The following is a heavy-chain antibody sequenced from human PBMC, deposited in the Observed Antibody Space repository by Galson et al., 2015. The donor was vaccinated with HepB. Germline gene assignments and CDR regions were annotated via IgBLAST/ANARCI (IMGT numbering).Heavy chain of an antibody. CDR3: ARCIASRPTYYYYGMDV. CDR2: IYPGDSDT. V-gene: IGHV5-51*03. J-gene: IGHJ6*02. CDR1: GYSFTDYW. D-gene: IGHD6-6*01. Sequence: QSGAEVKKPGESLNISCKGSGYSFTDYWIAWVRQMPGKGLEWMGIIYPGDSDTRNSPSFQGQVTISADKSISTAYLQWTSLKASDTAIYYCARCIASRPTYYYYGMDVWGQGTTVTVSS.